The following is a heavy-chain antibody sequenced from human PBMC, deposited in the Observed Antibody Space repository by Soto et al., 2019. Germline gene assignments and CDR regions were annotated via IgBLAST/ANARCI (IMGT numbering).Heavy chain of an antibody. Sequence: SETLSLTCAVYGGSFSGYYWSWIRQPPGKGLEWIGEINHSGSTNYNPSLKSRVTISVDTSKNQFSLKLSSVTAAGTAVYYCARGGYSGSIRHYYYYGMDVWGQGTTVTVSS. D-gene: IGHD1-26*01. V-gene: IGHV4-34*01. CDR1: GGSFSGYY. CDR2: INHSGST. J-gene: IGHJ6*02. CDR3: ARGGYSGSIRHYYYYGMDV.